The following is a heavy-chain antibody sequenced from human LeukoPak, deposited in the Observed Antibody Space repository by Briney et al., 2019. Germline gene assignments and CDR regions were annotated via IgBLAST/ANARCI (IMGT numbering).Heavy chain of an antibody. CDR2: ISDSGGST. J-gene: IGHJ4*02. CDR1: GFTFSRDA. CDR3: AKLPDCANDACTEGDY. V-gene: IGHV3-23*01. Sequence: GGSLRLPCAASGFTFSRDAMSWVRQAPGKGLEWVSSISDSGGSTYYADSVKGRFTISRDNSRNTLYLQMDSLRADDTAVYYCAKLPDCANDACTEGDYWGQGTLVTVSS. D-gene: IGHD2-8*01.